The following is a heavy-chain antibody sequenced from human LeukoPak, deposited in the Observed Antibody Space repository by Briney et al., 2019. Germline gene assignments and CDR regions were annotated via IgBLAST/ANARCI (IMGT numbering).Heavy chain of an antibody. V-gene: IGHV3-23*01. CDR2: ISGSGGST. CDR1: GFTFSSYA. D-gene: IGHD2-8*01. Sequence: GGSLRLSCAASGFTFSSYAMSWVRQAPGKGLEWVSAISGSGGSTYYADSVKGRFTISRDNSKNTLYLQMNSLRAEDTAVYYCASPYCTNGVCPYYFDYWGQGTLVTVSS. CDR3: ASPYCTNGVCPYYFDY. J-gene: IGHJ4*02.